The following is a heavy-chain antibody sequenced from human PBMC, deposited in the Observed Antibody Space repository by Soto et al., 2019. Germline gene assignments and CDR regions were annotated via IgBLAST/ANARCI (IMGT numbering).Heavy chain of an antibody. CDR2: ISYDGSNK. Sequence: PGGSLRLSSAAWGLTFSSYAMHWVRQDPGKGLEWVAVISYDGSNKYYADSVKGRFTISRDNSKNTLYLQMNSLRAEDTAVYYCARDQTSTSTLRFLEWKSGGPLYGMGVWGQGTTVTVSS. J-gene: IGHJ6*02. CDR3: ARDQTSTSTLRFLEWKSGGPLYGMGV. CDR1: GLTFSSYA. V-gene: IGHV3-30-3*01. D-gene: IGHD3-3*01.